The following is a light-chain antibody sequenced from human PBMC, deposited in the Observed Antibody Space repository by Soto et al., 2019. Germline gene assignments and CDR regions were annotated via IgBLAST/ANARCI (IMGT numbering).Light chain of an antibody. CDR1: QSITCY. J-gene: IGKJ2*01. Sequence: DIQMTQSPSSLSASVGDRVTITCRASQSITCYLNWYQQKPGKAPKLLIYAASSLQSGVPSRFSGSGSGTDFTLTISSLQRDDFATYFCQQSLGIPYTFGPGTRLETK. V-gene: IGKV1-39*01. CDR3: QQSLGIPYT. CDR2: AAS.